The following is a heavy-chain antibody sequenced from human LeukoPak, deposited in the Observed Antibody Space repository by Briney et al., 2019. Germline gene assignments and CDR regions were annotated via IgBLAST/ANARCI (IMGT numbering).Heavy chain of an antibody. J-gene: IGHJ6*03. Sequence: GASVKVSCKASGGTFSSYAISWVRQAPGQGREWMGGIIPIFGTANYAQKFQGRVTITADKSTSTAYMELSSLRSEDTAVYYCARISMAPDYYYYMDVWGKGTTVTVSS. CDR2: IIPIFGTA. D-gene: IGHD2/OR15-2a*01. CDR3: ARISMAPDYYYYMDV. V-gene: IGHV1-69*06. CDR1: GGTFSSYA.